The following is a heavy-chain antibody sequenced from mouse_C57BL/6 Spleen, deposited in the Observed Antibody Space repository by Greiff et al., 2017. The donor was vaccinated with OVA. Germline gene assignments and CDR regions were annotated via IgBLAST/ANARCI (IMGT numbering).Heavy chain of an antibody. J-gene: IGHJ3*01. D-gene: IGHD2-3*01. CDR2: IDPETGGT. Sequence: VKLVESGAELVRPGASVTLSCKASGYTFTDYEMHWVKQTPVHGLEWIGAIDPETGGTAYNQKFKGKAILTADKSSSTAYMELRSLTSEDSAVYYCTRYGGYYWFAYWGQGTLVTVSA. V-gene: IGHV1-15*01. CDR3: TRYGGYYWFAY. CDR1: GYTFTDYE.